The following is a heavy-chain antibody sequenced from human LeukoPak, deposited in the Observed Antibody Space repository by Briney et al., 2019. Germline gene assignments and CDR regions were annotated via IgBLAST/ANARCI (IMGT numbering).Heavy chain of an antibody. CDR1: GYSFTSYL. V-gene: IGHV1-18*01. CDR2: INGHNGNT. CDR3: ARIWAELQLVCDF. D-gene: IGHD6-13*01. J-gene: IGHJ4*02. Sequence: ASVKVSCKASGYSFTSYLISWVRQVPGQGLEWMGWINGHNGNTDYAHKLKDRVTLSTDTSSNTDYMELRSLTSENTAVYFCARIWAELQLVCDFWGQGNLVTVSP.